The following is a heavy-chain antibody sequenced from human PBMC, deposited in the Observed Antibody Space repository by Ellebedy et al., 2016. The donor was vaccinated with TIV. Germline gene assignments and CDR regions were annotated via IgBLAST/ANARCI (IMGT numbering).Heavy chain of an antibody. J-gene: IGHJ4*02. CDR3: ATNLKRGQLPVEGTFDY. Sequence: PGGSLRLSCAASGFTFNSHGMHWVRQAPGKGLEWVAVISGHGLTTYYADSVKGRFTISRDNSKNTLYLQMNSLRAEDTAVYYCATNLKRGQLPVEGTFDYWGQGTLVTVSS. CDR1: GFTFNSHG. V-gene: IGHV3-30*03. CDR2: ISGHGLTT. D-gene: IGHD6-19*01.